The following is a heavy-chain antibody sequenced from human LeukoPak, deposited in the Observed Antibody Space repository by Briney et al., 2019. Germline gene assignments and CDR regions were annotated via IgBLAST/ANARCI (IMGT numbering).Heavy chain of an antibody. D-gene: IGHD3-10*01. CDR2: INHSGST. CDR1: GGSFSGYY. CDR3: ARRYRFPGLLWFGELLQNWFDP. V-gene: IGHV4-34*01. J-gene: IGHJ5*02. Sequence: SETLSLTCAVYGGSFSGYYWSWIRQPPGKGLEWIGEINHSGSTNYNPSLKSRVTISVDTSKNQFSLKLSSVTAADTAVYYCARRYRFPGLLWFGELLQNWFDPWGQGTLVTVSS.